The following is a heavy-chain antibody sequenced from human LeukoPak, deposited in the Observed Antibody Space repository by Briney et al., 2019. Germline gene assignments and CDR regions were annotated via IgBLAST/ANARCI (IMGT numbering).Heavy chain of an antibody. CDR2: MSSDGRHQ. CDR3: ARELISDWFFDY. Sequence: GGSLRLSCAASGFSFSSYAMHCVRQAPGKGLGWVAVMSSDGRHQYYADSLEGRFTIARETSQHTRYLQINSQMPEHTPVYDCARELISDWFFDYWGQGTLVTVSS. J-gene: IGHJ4*02. V-gene: IGHV3-30*03. D-gene: IGHD3-9*01. CDR1: GFSFSSYA.